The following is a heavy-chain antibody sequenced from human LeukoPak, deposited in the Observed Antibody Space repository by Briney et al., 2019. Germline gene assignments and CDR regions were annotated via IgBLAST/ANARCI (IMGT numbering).Heavy chain of an antibody. CDR1: GGSISSYY. Sequence: PSETLSLTCTVSGGSISSYYWSWIRQPPGKGLEWIGYIYYSGSTNYNPSLKSRVTISVDTSKNQFSLKLSSVTATHTAVYYCARGTAAGDYWGQGSLVTVSS. J-gene: IGHJ4*02. D-gene: IGHD6-13*01. CDR2: IYYSGST. CDR3: ARGTAAGDY. V-gene: IGHV4-59*01.